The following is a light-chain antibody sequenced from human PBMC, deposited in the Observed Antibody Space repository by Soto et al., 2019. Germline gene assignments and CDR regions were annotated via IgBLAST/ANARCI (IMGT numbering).Light chain of an antibody. CDR1: QSISSY. CDR3: QQSYSTPWT. Sequence: IHVTHSPSSLSASLGDMVTMTCRASQSISSYLNWYQQKPGKAPKLLIYAASSLQSGVPSRFSGSGSGTDFTLTISSLQPEDFATYYCQQSYSTPWTFGQGTKVDIK. J-gene: IGKJ1*01. CDR2: AAS. V-gene: IGKV1-39*01.